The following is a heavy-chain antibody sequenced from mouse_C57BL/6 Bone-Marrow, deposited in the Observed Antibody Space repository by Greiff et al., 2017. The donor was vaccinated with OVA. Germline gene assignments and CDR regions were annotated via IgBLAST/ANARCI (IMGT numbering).Heavy chain of an antibody. D-gene: IGHD2-2*01. CDR3: AREGDGYDGGGFDY. J-gene: IGHJ2*01. V-gene: IGHV1-82*01. CDR2: IYPGDGDT. CDR1: GYAFSSSW. Sequence: QVQLKQSGPELVKPGASVKISCKASGYAFSSSWMNWVKQRPGKGLEWIGRIYPGDGDTNYNGKFKGKATLTADKSSSTAYMQLSSLTSEDSAVYFCAREGDGYDGGGFDYWGQGTTLTVSS.